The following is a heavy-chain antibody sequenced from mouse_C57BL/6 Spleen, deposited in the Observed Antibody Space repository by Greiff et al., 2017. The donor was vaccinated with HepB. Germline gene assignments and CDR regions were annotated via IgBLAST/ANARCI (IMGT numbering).Heavy chain of an antibody. D-gene: IGHD2-3*01. CDR1: GYAFTNYL. V-gene: IGHV1-54*01. J-gene: IGHJ1*03. CDR2: INPGSGGT. Sequence: VKLQESGAELVRPGTSVKVSCKASGYAFTNYLIEWVKQRPGQGLEWIGVINPGSGGTNYNEKFKGKATLTADKSSSTAYMQLSSLTSEDSAVYFCAREDDGYYARYFDVWGTGTTVTVSS. CDR3: AREDDGYYARYFDV.